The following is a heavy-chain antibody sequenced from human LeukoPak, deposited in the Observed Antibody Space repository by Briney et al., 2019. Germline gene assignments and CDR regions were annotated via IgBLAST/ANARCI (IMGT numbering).Heavy chain of an antibody. CDR1: GYTFTGYY. CDR3: ARDYYDILTGYYRPRLIDY. Sequence: ASVKVSCKASGYTFTGYYMHWVRQAPGQGLEWMGWINPNSGGTNYAQKFQGRVTMTRDTSISTAYMELSRLRSDDTAVYYCARDYYDILTGYYRPRLIDYWGQGTLVTVSS. CDR2: INPNSGGT. D-gene: IGHD3-9*01. J-gene: IGHJ4*02. V-gene: IGHV1-2*02.